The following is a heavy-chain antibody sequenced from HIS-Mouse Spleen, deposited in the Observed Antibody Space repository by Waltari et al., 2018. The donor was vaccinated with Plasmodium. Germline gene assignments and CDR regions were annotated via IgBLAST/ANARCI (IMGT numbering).Heavy chain of an antibody. D-gene: IGHD1-26*01. J-gene: IGHJ4*02. CDR3: ATPRVGGSYFDY. Sequence: EVQLVESGGGLVQPGGSLRPSCSASVFTVSSNYMSWVRQAPGNGLEWVSVIYSGGSTYYADSVKGRFTISRDNSKNTLYLQMNSLRAEDTAVYYCATPRVGGSYFDYWGQGTLVTVSS. V-gene: IGHV3-66*01. CDR1: VFTVSSNY. CDR2: IYSGGST.